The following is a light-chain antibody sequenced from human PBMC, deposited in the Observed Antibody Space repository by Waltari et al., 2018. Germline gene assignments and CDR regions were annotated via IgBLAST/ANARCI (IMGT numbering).Light chain of an antibody. CDR2: QDR. Sequence: SYELTQPPSVYVSPGKTASITCSGDNLGDKYICWYQQKPGQSPVVVMYQDRKRPSGMPGRFSGSNSGNTATLTLSGTQAMDEADYYCQAWDSSTVVIGGGTKLTVL. CDR1: NLGDKY. CDR3: QAWDSSTVV. V-gene: IGLV3-1*01. J-gene: IGLJ2*01.